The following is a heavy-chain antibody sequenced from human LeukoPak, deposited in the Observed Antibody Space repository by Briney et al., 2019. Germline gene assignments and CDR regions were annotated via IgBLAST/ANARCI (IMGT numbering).Heavy chain of an antibody. CDR1: GDSFSSNSAT. CDR3: ARDGMAVAVGYFDL. CDR2: TYYRSKWYN. Sequence: PSQTLSLTCAISGDSFSSNSATWNWIRQSPSRGLEWLGRTYYRSKWYNDYAVSVKSRITINPDTSKNQFSLQLNSVTPEDTAVYYCARDGMAVAVGYFDLWGRGTLVTVSS. J-gene: IGHJ2*01. V-gene: IGHV6-1*01. D-gene: IGHD6-19*01.